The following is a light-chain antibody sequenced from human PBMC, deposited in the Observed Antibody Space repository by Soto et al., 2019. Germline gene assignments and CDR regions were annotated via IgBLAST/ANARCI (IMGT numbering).Light chain of an antibody. CDR3: QQYNNWPAT. J-gene: IGKJ3*01. CDR2: GAS. Sequence: EIVMTQSPATLSVSPGERATLSCRASQSVSSNLAWYQQKPGQAPRLLIYGASTRATGIPARFSGSGSGTEFTLTISSLQSEDFAVYHCQQYNNWPATFGPGTKVDIK. CDR1: QSVSSN. V-gene: IGKV3-15*01.